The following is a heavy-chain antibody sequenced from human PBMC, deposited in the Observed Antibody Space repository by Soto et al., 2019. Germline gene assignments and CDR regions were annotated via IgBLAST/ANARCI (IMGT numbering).Heavy chain of an antibody. V-gene: IGHV3-23*01. J-gene: IGHJ4*03. CDR1: GFTFSNYP. CDR2: INSDGTT. Sequence: GGSLRLSCAASGFTFSNYPMTWVRQAPGKGLEWVSVINSDGTTHYADSVKGRFTISRDNSKSTLYLQMNSLRVEDTAIYYCASGSVDFDYWGQGTTVTVSS. CDR3: ASGSVDFDY. D-gene: IGHD2-21*01.